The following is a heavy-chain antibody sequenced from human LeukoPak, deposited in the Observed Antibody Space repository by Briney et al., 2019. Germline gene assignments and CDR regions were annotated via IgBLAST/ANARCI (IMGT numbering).Heavy chain of an antibody. CDR2: IIPIFGTA. J-gene: IGHJ5*02. V-gene: IGHV1-69*05. CDR3: AREWAPKPQGYCSGGSCFTPAWFDP. CDR1: GGTFSSYA. D-gene: IGHD2-15*01. Sequence: GSSVKVSCKASGGTFSSYAISWVRQAPGQGLEWMGGIIPIFGTANYAQKFQGRVTITTDESTSTAYKELSSQRSEDTAVYYCAREWAPKPQGYCSGGSCFTPAWFDPWGQGTLVTVSS.